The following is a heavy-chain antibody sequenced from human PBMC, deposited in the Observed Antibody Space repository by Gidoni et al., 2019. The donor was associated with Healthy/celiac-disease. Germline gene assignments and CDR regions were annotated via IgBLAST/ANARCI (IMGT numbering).Heavy chain of an antibody. CDR3: ARESPTMIVVGNSDAFDI. J-gene: IGHJ3*02. CDR1: GFTFSSYS. V-gene: IGHV3-21*01. Sequence: EVQLVESARGLVKPGGSLRLSCAASGFTFSSYSMNWVRQAPGKGLEWVSSISRSSSYIYYADSVKGRFTISRDNAKNSLYLQMNSLRAEDTAVYYCARESPTMIVVGNSDAFDIWGQGTMVTVSS. D-gene: IGHD3-22*01. CDR2: ISRSSSYI.